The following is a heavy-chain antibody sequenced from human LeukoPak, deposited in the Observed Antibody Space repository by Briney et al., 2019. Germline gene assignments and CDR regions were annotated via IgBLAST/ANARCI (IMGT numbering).Heavy chain of an antibody. CDR2: TYYRSKWYN. CDR3: ARRVGRWFGERAYYYNYMDV. V-gene: IGHV6-1*01. D-gene: IGHD3-10*01. Sequence: SQTLSLTCAISGDSVSSNSAAWNWIRQSPSRGLEWLGRTYYRSKWYNDYAVSVKSRITINPDTSKNQFSLKLSPVTAADTAVYYCARRVGRWFGERAYYYNYMDVWGKGTTVTISS. CDR1: GDSVSSNSAA. J-gene: IGHJ6*03.